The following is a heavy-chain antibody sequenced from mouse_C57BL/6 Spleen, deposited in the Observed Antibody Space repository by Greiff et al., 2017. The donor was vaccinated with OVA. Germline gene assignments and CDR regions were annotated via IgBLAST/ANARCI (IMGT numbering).Heavy chain of an antibody. D-gene: IGHD1-1*01. CDR2: ISDGGSYT. J-gene: IGHJ3*01. V-gene: IGHV5-4*01. CDR1: GFTFSSYA. CDR3: AREGPHYYGSSGPGFAY. Sequence: EVMLVESGGGLVKPGGSLKLSCAASGFTFSSYAMSWVRQTPEKRLEWVATISDGGSYTYYPDNVKGRFTISRDNAKNNLYLQMSHLKSEDTAMYYCAREGPHYYGSSGPGFAYWGQGTLVTVSA.